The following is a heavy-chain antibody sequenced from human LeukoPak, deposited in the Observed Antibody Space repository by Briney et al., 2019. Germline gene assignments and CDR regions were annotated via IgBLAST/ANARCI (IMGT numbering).Heavy chain of an antibody. CDR3: ARHDYGDYVGMVLKKGNWFDP. CDR2: IYYSWST. CDR1: GGSIRSYY. D-gene: IGHD4-17*01. Sequence: SETLSLTCTVPGGSIRSYYWSWLRQPPGKGLEWTGYIYYSWSTNYNPSLKSRATISVDTSKNQFSLKLSSVTAADTAVYYCARHDYGDYVGMVLKKGNWFDPWGQGTLVTVSS. V-gene: IGHV4-59*01. J-gene: IGHJ5*02.